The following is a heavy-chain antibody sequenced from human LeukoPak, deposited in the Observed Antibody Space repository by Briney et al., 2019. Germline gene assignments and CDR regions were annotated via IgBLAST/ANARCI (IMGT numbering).Heavy chain of an antibody. CDR1: GGSISSYY. CDR3: ARYYDSSGYYIDY. Sequence: SETLSLTCTVSGGSISSYYWSWLRQPPGKGLEWIGYIYYSGSTNYNPSLKSRVTISVDTSKNQFSLKLSSVTAADTAVYYCARYYDSSGYYIDYWGQGTLVTVSS. V-gene: IGHV4-59*01. D-gene: IGHD3-22*01. J-gene: IGHJ4*02. CDR2: IYYSGST.